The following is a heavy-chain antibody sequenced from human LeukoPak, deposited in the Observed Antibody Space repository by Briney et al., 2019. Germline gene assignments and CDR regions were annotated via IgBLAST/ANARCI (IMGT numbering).Heavy chain of an antibody. Sequence: SETLSLTCTVSGGSISSYYWSWIRQPPGKGLEWIGYIYHSGSTYYNPSLKSRVTISVDRSKNQFSLKLSSVTAADTAVYYCARDSSSSPFDYWGQGTLVTVSS. CDR3: ARDSSSSPFDY. J-gene: IGHJ4*02. D-gene: IGHD6-6*01. CDR1: GGSISSYY. V-gene: IGHV4-59*12. CDR2: IYHSGST.